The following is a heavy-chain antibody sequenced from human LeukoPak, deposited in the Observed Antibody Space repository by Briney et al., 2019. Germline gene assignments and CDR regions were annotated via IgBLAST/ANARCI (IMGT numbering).Heavy chain of an antibody. D-gene: IGHD2/OR15-2a*01. Sequence: PGGSLRLSYAASGFAFSSSTMTWVRQSPGKGLEWVSSISSSSTYIYYADSVKGRFITSRDNAKNSLYLQMNSLRAEDTAVFYCARDFLNAIDIWGQGTMVTVSS. J-gene: IGHJ3*02. CDR3: ARDFLNAIDI. V-gene: IGHV3-21*01. CDR1: GFAFSSST. CDR2: ISSSSTYI.